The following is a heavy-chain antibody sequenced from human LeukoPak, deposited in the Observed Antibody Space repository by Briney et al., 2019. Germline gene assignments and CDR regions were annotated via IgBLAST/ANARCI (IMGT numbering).Heavy chain of an antibody. CDR1: GGTFSGYA. V-gene: IGHV1-69*06. CDR3: ARDEGAKIAFHI. D-gene: IGHD1-26*01. CDR2: IIPFFGTA. J-gene: IGHJ3*02. Sequence: SVKVSCKASGGTFSGYALTWVRQAPGQGLEWMGGIIPFFGTANYAQKFQDRVTITADKSTSTAYMELSSLRFEDTAVYYCARDEGAKIAFHIWGQGTMVTVSS.